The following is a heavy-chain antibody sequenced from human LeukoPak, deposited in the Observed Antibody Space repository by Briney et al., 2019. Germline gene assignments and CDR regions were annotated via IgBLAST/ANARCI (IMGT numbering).Heavy chain of an antibody. D-gene: IGHD3-10*01. V-gene: IGHV4-34*01. Sequence: SETLSLTCAVYGGSFSGYYWSWIRQPPGKGLEWIGEINHSGSTNYNPSLKSRVTISVDTSKNQFSLKLSSVTAADTAVYYCARAGESGVRRFTMVRGVSRDIDYWGQGTLVTVSS. CDR3: ARAGESGVRRFTMVRGVSRDIDY. J-gene: IGHJ4*02. CDR2: INHSGST. CDR1: GGSFSGYY.